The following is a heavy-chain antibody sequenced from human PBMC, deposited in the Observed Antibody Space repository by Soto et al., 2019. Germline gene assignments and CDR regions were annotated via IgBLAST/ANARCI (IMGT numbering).Heavy chain of an antibody. CDR1: GYTFTNYG. CDR2: FNPANRNT. J-gene: IGHJ4*02. V-gene: IGHV1-18*01. CDR3: ARVRFGDPFDF. D-gene: IGHD2-21*02. Sequence: ASVKVSCKFSGYTFTNYGINWVRQAPGQGLEWVGWFNPANRNTNYAQKFQDRVSMTTDTSTNTAYMELRGLRSDDTAVYYCARVRFGDPFDFWGKGTLVTVSS.